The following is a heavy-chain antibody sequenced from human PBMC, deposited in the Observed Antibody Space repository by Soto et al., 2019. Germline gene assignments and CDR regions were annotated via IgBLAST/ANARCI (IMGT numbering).Heavy chain of an antibody. CDR1: GYTFTSYY. V-gene: IGHV1-46*01. Sequence: QVQLVQSGAEVKKPGASVKVSCKASGYTFTSYYMHWVRQAPGQGLEWMGIINPSGGSASYAQKFQGRVTMTRDTSTSTVYMELSIRRAEDTAVYYCASGGGLAGGDAFDIWGQGTMVTVSS. CDR2: INPSGGSA. D-gene: IGHD3-16*01. J-gene: IGHJ3*02. CDR3: ASGGGLAGGDAFDI.